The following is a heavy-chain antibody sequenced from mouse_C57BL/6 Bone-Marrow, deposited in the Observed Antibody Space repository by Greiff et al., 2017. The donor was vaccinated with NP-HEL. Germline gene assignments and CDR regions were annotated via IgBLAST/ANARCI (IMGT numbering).Heavy chain of an antibody. J-gene: IGHJ3*01. D-gene: IGHD2-3*01. CDR2: ISYDGSN. V-gene: IGHV3-6*01. CDR3: AREGAYDGPAWFAY. CDR1: GYSITSGYY. Sequence: DVKLQESGPGLVKPSQSLSLTCSVTGYSITSGYYWNWILQFPGNKLEWMGYISYDGSNNYNPSLKNRISITRDTSKNQFFLKLNSVTTEDTATYYCAREGAYDGPAWFAYWGQGTLVTVSA.